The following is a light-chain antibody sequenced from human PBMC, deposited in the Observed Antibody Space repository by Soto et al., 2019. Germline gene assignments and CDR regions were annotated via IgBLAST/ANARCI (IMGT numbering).Light chain of an antibody. CDR2: GGF. J-gene: IGKJ3*01. Sequence: IVLTQSPGTLSVSPGERVILSCRASQTLRNKLAWYQQKPGQAPRLLIYGGFTRATGIPARFRCSGSGTEFPLPINSLQSEDFSISYCQQHNAWPLTFGPGTKLDLK. V-gene: IGKV3-15*01. CDR1: QTLRNK. CDR3: QQHNAWPLT.